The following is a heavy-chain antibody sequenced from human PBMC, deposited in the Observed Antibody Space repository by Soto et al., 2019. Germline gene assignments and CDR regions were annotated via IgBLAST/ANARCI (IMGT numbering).Heavy chain of an antibody. CDR1: GGSISSGGYY. Sequence: PSETLSLTCTVSGGSISSGGYYWSWIRQPPGKGLEWIGYIYYSGSTYYNPSLKSRVTISVDTSKNQFSLKLSSVTAADTAVYYCASGSPSVSAYYYDSSGYYYVFDYWGQGTLVTVSS. D-gene: IGHD3-22*01. CDR2: IYYSGST. CDR3: ASGSPSVSAYYYDSSGYYYVFDY. J-gene: IGHJ4*02. V-gene: IGHV4-31*03.